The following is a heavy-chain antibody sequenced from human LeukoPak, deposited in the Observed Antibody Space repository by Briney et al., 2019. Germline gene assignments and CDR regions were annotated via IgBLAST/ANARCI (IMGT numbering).Heavy chain of an antibody. V-gene: IGHV1-18*01. J-gene: IGHJ4*02. CDR1: GYTFTSYG. Sequence: ASVKVSCKASGYTFTSYGISWVRQAPGQGLEWVGWISAYNGNTNYAQKLQGRVTMTTDTSTSTAYMELRSLRPDDTAVYYCARDWRGYSGYNYWGQGTLVTVSS. CDR3: ARDWRGYSGYNY. D-gene: IGHD5-12*01. CDR2: ISAYNGNT.